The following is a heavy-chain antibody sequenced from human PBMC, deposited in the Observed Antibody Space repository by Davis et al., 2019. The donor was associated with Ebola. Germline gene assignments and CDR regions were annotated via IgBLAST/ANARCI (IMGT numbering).Heavy chain of an antibody. CDR1: GVSLHDHA. CDR2: VSWNSDGV. D-gene: IGHD2-2*01. V-gene: IGHV3-9*01. J-gene: IGHJ4*02. Sequence: PGGSLRLSCVASGVSLHDHAMHWVRHAPGKGLEWVAAVSWNSDGVGYADSVKGRFAISRDNAKNSLYLQMNSLRAEDTAIYYCARDAVPAAQDYWGQGTLVTVSS. CDR3: ARDAVPAAQDY.